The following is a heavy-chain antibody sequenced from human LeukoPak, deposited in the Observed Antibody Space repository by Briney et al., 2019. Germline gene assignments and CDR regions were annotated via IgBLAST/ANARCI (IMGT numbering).Heavy chain of an antibody. CDR1: VGSISSYH. D-gene: IGHD2-2*02. CDR2: IYTSGST. J-gene: IGHJ6*03. V-gene: IGHV4-4*07. CDR3: ARDSVWGYCSSTSCYRALDYYYMDV. Sequence: SETLSLTCTVSVGSISSYHWSWNRQPAGKGLKGIGRIYTSGSTNYNPSLKSRVTMSVDTIKNQFSLKLSSVTAAETAVYYCARDSVWGYCSSTSCYRALDYYYMDVWGKGTTVTVSS.